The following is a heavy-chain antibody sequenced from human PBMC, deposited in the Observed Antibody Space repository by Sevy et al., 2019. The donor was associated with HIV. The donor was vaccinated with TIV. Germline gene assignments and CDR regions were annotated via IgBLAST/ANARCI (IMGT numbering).Heavy chain of an antibody. Sequence: GGSLRLSCVASGFTFRSFSMHWVRQAPGKGLEWVAAIWYDGRTERYADSVQVRFTISRDNSKKTLYLQMNSLRDEDTAIYDCARDAARVIVPTAGFDSWGQGTLVTVSS. CDR3: ARDAARVIVPTAGFDS. J-gene: IGHJ5*01. V-gene: IGHV3-33*01. CDR2: IWYDGRTE. CDR1: GFTFRSFS. D-gene: IGHD1-1*01.